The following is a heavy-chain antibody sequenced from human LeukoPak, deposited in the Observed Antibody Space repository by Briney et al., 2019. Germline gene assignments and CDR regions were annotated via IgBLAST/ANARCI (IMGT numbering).Heavy chain of an antibody. CDR3: AKDDAWLQYNY. Sequence: GGTLRLSCAASGFTFSGHGMNWVRQAPGKGLEWVSGISGSGDTTYYADSVKGRFTISRDNSKNTLYLQMNSLRVEDTAVFYCAKDDAWLQYNYWGQGTLVTVSS. CDR1: GFTFSGHG. CDR2: ISGSGDTT. D-gene: IGHD5-24*01. J-gene: IGHJ4*02. V-gene: IGHV3-23*01.